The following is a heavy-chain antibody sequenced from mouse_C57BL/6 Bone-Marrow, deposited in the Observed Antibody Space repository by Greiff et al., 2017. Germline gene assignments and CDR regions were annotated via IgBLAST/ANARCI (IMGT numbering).Heavy chain of an antibody. J-gene: IGHJ4*01. CDR3: ARGGIYAMDY. Sequence: EIQLQQSGPVLVKPGASVKMSCKASGYTFTDYYMNWVKQSHGKSLEWIGVINPYNGGTSYNQKFKGKATLTVDKSSSTAYMELNSLTSEDSAVYYCARGGIYAMDYWGQGTSVTVSS. V-gene: IGHV1-19*01. CDR2: INPYNGGT. CDR1: GYTFTDYY.